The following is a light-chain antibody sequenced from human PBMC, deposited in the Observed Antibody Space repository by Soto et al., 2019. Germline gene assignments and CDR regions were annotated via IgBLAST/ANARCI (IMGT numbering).Light chain of an antibody. CDR2: LNSDGSH. CDR3: QNWGTGIGV. J-gene: IGLJ2*01. V-gene: IGLV4-69*01. Sequence: QLVLTQSPSASASLGASVKLTCTLSSGHSSYAIAWHQQQPEKGPRYLMKLNSDGSHSKGDGIPDRFSGSSSGAERYLTSSSLQSEDEADYYCQNWGTGIGVFGGGTKLTVL. CDR1: SGHSSYA.